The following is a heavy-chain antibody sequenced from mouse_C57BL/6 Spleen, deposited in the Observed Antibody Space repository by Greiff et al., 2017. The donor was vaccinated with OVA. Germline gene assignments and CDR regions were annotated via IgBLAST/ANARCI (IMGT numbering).Heavy chain of an antibody. CDR2: IDPSDSET. Sequence: QVQLQQPGAELVRPGSSVKLSCKASGYTFTSYWMHWVKQRPIQGLEWIGNIDPSDSETHYNQKFKDKATLTVDKSSSTAYMQHSSLTSEDSAVYYCARVNLLLRSYWYFDVWGTGTTVTVSS. CDR1: GYTFTSYW. J-gene: IGHJ1*03. V-gene: IGHV1-52*01. D-gene: IGHD1-1*01. CDR3: ARVNLLLRSYWYFDV.